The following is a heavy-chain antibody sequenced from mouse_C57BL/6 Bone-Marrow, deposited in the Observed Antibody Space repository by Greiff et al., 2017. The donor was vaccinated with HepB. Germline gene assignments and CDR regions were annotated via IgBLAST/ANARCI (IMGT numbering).Heavy chain of an antibody. J-gene: IGHJ2*01. V-gene: IGHV1-64*01. CDR1: GYTFTSYW. D-gene: IGHD2-4*01. CDR2: IHPNSGST. Sequence: QVQLQQPGAELVKPGASVKLSCKASGYTFTSYWMHWVKQRPGQGLEWIGMIHPNSGSTNYNEKFKRKATLTVDKSSSTAYMQLSSLTSEDSAVYYCARWITTGYYFDYWGQGTTLTVSS. CDR3: ARWITTGYYFDY.